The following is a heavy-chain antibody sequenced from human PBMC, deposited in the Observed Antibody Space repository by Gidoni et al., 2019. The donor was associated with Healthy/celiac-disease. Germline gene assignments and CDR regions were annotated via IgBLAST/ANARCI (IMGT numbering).Heavy chain of an antibody. V-gene: IGHV3-23*01. J-gene: IGHJ4*02. CDR1: GFTFSSYA. CDR2: ISGSGGST. D-gene: IGHD5-18*01. CDR3: AEGYTYGYFDY. Sequence: EVQLLESGGGLVQPGGSLRLACAASGFTFSSYAKSWVRQAPGKGLEWVSAISGSGGSTYYADSVKGRFTISRDNSKNTLYLQMNSLRAEDTAVYYCAEGYTYGYFDYWGQGTLVTVSS.